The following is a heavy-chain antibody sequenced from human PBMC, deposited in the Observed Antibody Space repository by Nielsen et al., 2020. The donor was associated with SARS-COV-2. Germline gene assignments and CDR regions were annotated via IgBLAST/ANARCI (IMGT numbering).Heavy chain of an antibody. Sequence: WVRQAPGQGLEWMGGIIPIFDTANYAQKFQGRVTITADESTSTAYMELSSLRSEDTAVYYCARAGPRYSYGYDYYYYYGMDVWGQGTTVTVSS. J-gene: IGHJ6*02. CDR3: ARAGPRYSYGYDYYYYYGMDV. D-gene: IGHD5-18*01. V-gene: IGHV1-69*01. CDR2: IIPIFDTA.